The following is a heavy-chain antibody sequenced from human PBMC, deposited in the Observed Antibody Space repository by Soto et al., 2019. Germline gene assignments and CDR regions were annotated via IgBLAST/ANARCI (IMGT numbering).Heavy chain of an antibody. CDR3: TVVGSRPPGVDY. D-gene: IGHD2-21*01. V-gene: IGHV1-69*01. CDR1: GGTFSSYA. Sequence: QVQLVQSGAEVKKPGSSVKVSCKASGGTFSSYAISWLRQAPGQGLEWMGGIIPIFGTANYAQKFQGRVTITADESTSTAYMELSSLRSEDTAVYYCTVVGSRPPGVDYWGQGTLVTVSS. CDR2: IIPIFGTA. J-gene: IGHJ4*02.